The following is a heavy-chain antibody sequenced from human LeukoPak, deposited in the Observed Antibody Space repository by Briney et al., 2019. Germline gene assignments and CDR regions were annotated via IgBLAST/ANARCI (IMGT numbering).Heavy chain of an antibody. J-gene: IGHJ4*02. V-gene: IGHV1-2*02. CDR3: ASVCSGGSCYSPGTFDY. CDR2: INPNGGGT. CDR1: GYTFTDYY. Sequence: ASVKVSCKASGYTFTDYYMHWVRQAPGQGLEWMGWINPNGGGTNYAQKFQGRVTMTRDTSISTAYMELSRLRSDDTAVYYCASVCSGGSCYSPGTFDYWGQGTLVTVSS. D-gene: IGHD2-15*01.